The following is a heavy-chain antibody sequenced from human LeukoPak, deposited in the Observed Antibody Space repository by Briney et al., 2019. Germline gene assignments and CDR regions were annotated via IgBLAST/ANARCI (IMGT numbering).Heavy chain of an antibody. CDR1: GYTFTSYD. CDR3: ARDQITMVRGAVDP. J-gene: IGHJ5*02. V-gene: IGHV1-18*01. Sequence: GASVKVSCKASGYTFTSYDINWVRQATGQGLEWMGWISAYNGNTNYAQKLQGRVTMTTDTSTSTAYMELRSLRSDDTAVYYCARDQITMVRGAVDPWGQGTLVTVSS. D-gene: IGHD3-10*01. CDR2: ISAYNGNT.